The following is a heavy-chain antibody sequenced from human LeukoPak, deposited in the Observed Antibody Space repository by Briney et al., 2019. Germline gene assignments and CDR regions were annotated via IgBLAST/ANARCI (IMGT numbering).Heavy chain of an antibody. V-gene: IGHV3-33*06. CDR2: IWSAGIME. CDR1: RFTLSDDG. CDR3: AKDAQRGFGYTNSLES. Sequence: PGGSLRLSSAASRFTLSDDGMHSGPEAPGHGRGGGAVIWSAGIMEYYADSVNGRFNISRDDSGPTVYLQMNRLRSQQTSLYFSAKDAQRGFGYTNSLESWGQGTPVTVST. D-gene: IGHD4-11*01. J-gene: IGHJ5*01.